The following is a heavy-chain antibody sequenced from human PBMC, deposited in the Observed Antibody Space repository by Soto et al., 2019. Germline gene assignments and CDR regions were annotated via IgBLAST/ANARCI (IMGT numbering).Heavy chain of an antibody. Sequence: QVQLVQSGAEVTQPGASVKVSCKTSGYTFTEYGISWFRQAPGQGLEWMGWISPYNGKTNYIQEFQDRVTITTDTSSTTVYMDLRTLKSDDTAIYFCARADYRDTKIYSFDHWGQGTLVTVSS. CDR2: ISPYNGKT. D-gene: IGHD4-17*01. V-gene: IGHV1-18*01. J-gene: IGHJ4*02. CDR1: GYTFTEYG. CDR3: ARADYRDTKIYSFDH.